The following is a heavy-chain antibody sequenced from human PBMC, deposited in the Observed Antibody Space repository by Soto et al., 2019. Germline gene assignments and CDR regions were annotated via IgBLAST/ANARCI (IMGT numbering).Heavy chain of an antibody. J-gene: IGHJ4*02. Sequence: SETLSLTCTVSGASISSRSYYWGWARQHPGKGLEWIGSISYSGNTYYNPSLKSRVIISVDMSKNQFSLKLSSVAVADTAIYYCAGLINAAGTIDYWGRGTLVTVSS. CDR3: AGLINAAGTIDY. CDR2: ISYSGNT. CDR1: GASISSRSYY. D-gene: IGHD6-13*01. V-gene: IGHV4-39*01.